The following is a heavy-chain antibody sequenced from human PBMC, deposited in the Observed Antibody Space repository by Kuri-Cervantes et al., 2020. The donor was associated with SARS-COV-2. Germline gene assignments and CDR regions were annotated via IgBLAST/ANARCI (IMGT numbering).Heavy chain of an antibody. J-gene: IGHJ3*02. V-gene: IGHV3-48*03. Sequence: LSLTCAASGFSYSSYAMNWVRQAPGKGLEWVSWISRGGSSVYYVDSVKGRFTISRDDGKNSVFLQMDGLRAEDAALYYCVRDDIFAFDIWGQGTMVTVSS. CDR2: ISRGGSSV. CDR1: GFSYSSYA. D-gene: IGHD2-15*01. CDR3: VRDDIFAFDI.